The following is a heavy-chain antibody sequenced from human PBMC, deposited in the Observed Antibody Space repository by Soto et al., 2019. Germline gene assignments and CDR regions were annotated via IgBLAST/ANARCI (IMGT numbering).Heavy chain of an antibody. D-gene: IGHD2-15*01. Sequence: GGSLRLSCAASGFTFSSYGMHWVRQAPGKGLEWVAVISYDGSNKYYADSVKGRFTISRDNSKNTLYLQMNSLRAEDTAVYYCATHDIVVVVAANYFDYWGQGTLVTVSS. CDR2: ISYDGSNK. J-gene: IGHJ4*02. CDR3: ATHDIVVVVAANYFDY. CDR1: GFTFSSYG. V-gene: IGHV3-30*03.